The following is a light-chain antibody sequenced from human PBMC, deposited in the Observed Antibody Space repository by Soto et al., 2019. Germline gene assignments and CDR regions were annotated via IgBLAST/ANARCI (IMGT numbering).Light chain of an antibody. CDR3: QQYNNWPLT. J-gene: IGKJ5*01. V-gene: IGKV3D-15*01. CDR1: QSVSSN. CDR2: DAS. Sequence: IVLTQSAATLSVSPGERATLSCRASQSVSSNLAWHQQRPGQAPRLLIYDASTRATGVPARFSGGGSGTEFTLTITSLQSEDFAVYWCQQYNNWPLTFGPGTRLEIK.